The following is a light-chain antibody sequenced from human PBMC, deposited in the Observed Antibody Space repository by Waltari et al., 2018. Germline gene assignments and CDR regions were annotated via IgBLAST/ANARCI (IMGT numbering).Light chain of an antibody. CDR2: DNA. V-gene: IGLV3-21*02. CDR1: KIGDKS. J-gene: IGLJ2*01. CDR3: QVWDFDSNHVL. Sequence: SYVLTQPPSVSVAPGQTARITCGENKIGDKSVHWYQQKPGQAPMLVVYDNAARPSGIPGRFSGSNSANTATLTISRVEAGDEADYYCQVWDFDSNHVLFGGGTKLTVL.